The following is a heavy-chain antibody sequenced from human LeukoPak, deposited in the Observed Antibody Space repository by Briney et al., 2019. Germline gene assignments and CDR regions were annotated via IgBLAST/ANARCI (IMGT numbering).Heavy chain of an antibody. V-gene: IGHV4-4*02. D-gene: IGHD3-10*01. Sequence: SGTLSLTCTVSGDSINTNHWWGWVRQPPGKGLEWIGEVYHSGSTYYSPSLKSRVTISIDKSKNLYSLNLNFVTAADTAVYFCAREVINSEFDYWGQGILVTVSS. CDR2: VYHSGST. CDR1: GDSINTNHW. CDR3: AREVINSEFDY. J-gene: IGHJ4*02.